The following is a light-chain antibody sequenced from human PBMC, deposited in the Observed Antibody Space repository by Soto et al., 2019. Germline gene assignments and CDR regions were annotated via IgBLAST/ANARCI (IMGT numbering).Light chain of an antibody. CDR2: EVS. V-gene: IGLV2-14*01. J-gene: IGLJ1*01. CDR1: SSDVGGYNY. Sequence: QSVLTQPASVSGSPGQWITISCTGTSSDVGGYNYVSCYQQHPGKAPKLMIYEVSNRPSGVSNRFSGSKSGNTASLTISGVQAEDGADYYCSSYTSSSTQVFGTGTKVTV. CDR3: SSYTSSSTQV.